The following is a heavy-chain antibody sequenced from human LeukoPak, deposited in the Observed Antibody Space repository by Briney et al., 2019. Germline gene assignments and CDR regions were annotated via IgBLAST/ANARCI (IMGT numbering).Heavy chain of an antibody. CDR1: GGSISSSGYY. CDR3: ARWYYYDSSSYEEGDY. CDR2: IYHSEST. D-gene: IGHD3-22*01. Sequence: SETLSLTCTVSGGSISSSGYYWGWIRQPPGKGLEWIGSIYHSESTYYNPSLKSRGTISVDTSKNQFSLKLSSVTAADTAVYYCARWYYYDSSSYEEGDYWGQGTLVTVSS. V-gene: IGHV4-39*01. J-gene: IGHJ4*02.